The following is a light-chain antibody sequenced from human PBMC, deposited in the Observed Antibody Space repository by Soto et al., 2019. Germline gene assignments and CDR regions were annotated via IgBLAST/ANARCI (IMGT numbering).Light chain of an antibody. Sequence: EIVLTQSPATVSLSPGERATLSCRASQSVSSYFAWYQQKPGQAPRLLIYDASNRATGIPARFSGSGSGTDFTLTISSLEPEDFAVYYCQQRSNWPVTFGQGTKVEIK. V-gene: IGKV3-11*01. J-gene: IGKJ1*01. CDR2: DAS. CDR3: QQRSNWPVT. CDR1: QSVSSY.